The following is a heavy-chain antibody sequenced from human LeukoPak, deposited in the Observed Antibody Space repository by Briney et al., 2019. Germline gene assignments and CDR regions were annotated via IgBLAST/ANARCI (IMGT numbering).Heavy chain of an antibody. CDR3: ARDPPLGNHGSSSWYRDAGGYFDY. J-gene: IGHJ4*02. CDR1: GFTFSSYA. D-gene: IGHD6-13*01. V-gene: IGHV3-30-3*01. Sequence: GGSLRLSCAASGFTFSSYAMHWVRQAPGKGLEWVAVISYDGSNKYYADSVKGRFTISRDNSKNTLYLQMNSLRAEDTAVYYCARDPPLGNHGSSSWYRDAGGYFDYWGQGTLVTVSS. CDR2: ISYDGSNK.